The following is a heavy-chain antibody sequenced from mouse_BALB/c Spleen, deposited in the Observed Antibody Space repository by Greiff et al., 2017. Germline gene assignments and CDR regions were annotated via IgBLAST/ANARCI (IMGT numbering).Heavy chain of an antibody. D-gene: IGHD3-3*01. CDR3: ARGRVRGAMDY. CDR2: INPSTGYT. CDR1: GYTFTSYW. J-gene: IGHJ4*01. V-gene: IGHV1-7*01. Sequence: QVQLKQSGAELAKPGASVKMSCKASGYTFTSYWMHWVKQRPGQGLEWIGYINPSTGYTEYNQKFKDKATLTADKSSSTAYMQLSSLTSEDSAVYYCARGRVRGAMDYWGQGTSVTVSS.